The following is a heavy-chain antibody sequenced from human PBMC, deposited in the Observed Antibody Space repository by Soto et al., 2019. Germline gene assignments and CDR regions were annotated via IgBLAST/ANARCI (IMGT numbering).Heavy chain of an antibody. V-gene: IGHV1-69*02. J-gene: IGHJ4*02. Sequence: SVKVSWKASGGTFSTYTITWVRQAPGQGLEWMGRIIPIIGIINYAQKFQGRVTISADKSTGTAYMELSSLRSDDTAVYYCARTRGYDSSGYYAYWGQRTLVTVSS. CDR2: IIPIIGII. CDR1: GGTFSTYT. CDR3: ARTRGYDSSGYYAY. D-gene: IGHD3-22*01.